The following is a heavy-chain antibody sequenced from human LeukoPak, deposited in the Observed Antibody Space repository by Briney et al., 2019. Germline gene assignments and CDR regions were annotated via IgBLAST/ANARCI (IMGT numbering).Heavy chain of an antibody. Sequence: GGSLRLSCAASGFTFSSYAMSWVRQAPGKGLEWVSAISGSGGSTYYADSVKGRFTISRDNSKNTLYLQMNSLRAEDTAVYYCARGFVVVTTPRGYDAFDIWGQGTMVTVSS. CDR2: ISGSGGST. J-gene: IGHJ3*02. CDR1: GFTFSSYA. D-gene: IGHD3-22*01. CDR3: ARGFVVVTTPRGYDAFDI. V-gene: IGHV3-23*01.